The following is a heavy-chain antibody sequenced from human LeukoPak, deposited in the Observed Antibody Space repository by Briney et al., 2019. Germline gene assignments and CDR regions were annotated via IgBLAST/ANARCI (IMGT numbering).Heavy chain of an antibody. CDR2: IYTSGST. D-gene: IGHD3-22*01. CDR3: ARDRYYYDSSGYYRFDY. CDR1: GGSISSSSYY. Sequence: PSETLSLTCTVSGGSISSSSYYWGWIRQPPGKGLEWIGRIYTSGSTNYNPSLKSRVTMSVDTSKNQFSLKLSSVTAADTAVYYCARDRYYYDSSGYYRFDYWGQGTLVTVSS. J-gene: IGHJ4*02. V-gene: IGHV4-39*07.